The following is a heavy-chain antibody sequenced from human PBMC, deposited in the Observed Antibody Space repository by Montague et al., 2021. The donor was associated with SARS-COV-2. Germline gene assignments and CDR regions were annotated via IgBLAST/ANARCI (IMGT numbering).Heavy chain of an antibody. Sequence: SETLSLTCTVFGYSISSGYFWAWLRQPPGKGLEWIGSIYHAGYIYYNPSLKSRVSISIDTSRNQVSLRVTDVAAADTAVYYCARAPCVCDGNSLAIWFDPWGQGTLVSVSS. V-gene: IGHV4-38-2*02. CDR1: GYSISSGYF. CDR3: ARAPCVCDGNSLAIWFDP. CDR2: IYHAGYI. J-gene: IGHJ5*02. D-gene: IGHD2-21*02.